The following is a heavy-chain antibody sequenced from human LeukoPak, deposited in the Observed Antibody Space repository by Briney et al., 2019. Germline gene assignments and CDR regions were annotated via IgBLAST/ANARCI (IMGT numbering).Heavy chain of an antibody. Sequence: SETLSLTCTVSGGSISSSSYYWGWIRQPPGKGLEWIGSIYYSGSTYYNPSLKSRVTISVDTSKNQFSLKLSSVTAADTAVYYCASWSGYYSGWFDPWGQGTLVTVFS. CDR2: IYYSGST. V-gene: IGHV4-39*01. CDR1: GGSISSSSYY. J-gene: IGHJ5*02. CDR3: ASWSGYYSGWFDP. D-gene: IGHD3-3*01.